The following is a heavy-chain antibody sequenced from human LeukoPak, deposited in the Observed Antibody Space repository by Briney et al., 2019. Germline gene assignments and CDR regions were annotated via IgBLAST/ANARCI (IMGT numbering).Heavy chain of an antibody. J-gene: IGHJ6*03. CDR3: ARRSVTIYYMDV. CDR1: GFTFSSYE. CDR2: ISSSGSTI. Sequence: GGSLRLSCAASGFTFSSYEMNWVRQAPGKGLEWVSYISSSGSTIYYADSVKGRFTISRDNAKNSLYLQMNSLRAEDTAVYYCARRSVTIYYMDVWGKGTTVTISS. D-gene: IGHD4-11*01. V-gene: IGHV3-48*03.